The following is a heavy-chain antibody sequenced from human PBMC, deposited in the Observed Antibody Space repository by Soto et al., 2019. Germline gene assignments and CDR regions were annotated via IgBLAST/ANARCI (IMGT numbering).Heavy chain of an antibody. Sequence: SETLSLTCAVYGGSFSGYYWSWIRQPPGKGLEWIGEINHSGSTNYNPSLKSRVTISVDTSKNQFSLKLSSVTAADTAVYYCARTGRLRAYFDYWGQGTLVTVSS. CDR2: INHSGST. D-gene: IGHD4-17*01. CDR1: GGSFSGYY. J-gene: IGHJ4*02. CDR3: ARTGRLRAYFDY. V-gene: IGHV4-34*01.